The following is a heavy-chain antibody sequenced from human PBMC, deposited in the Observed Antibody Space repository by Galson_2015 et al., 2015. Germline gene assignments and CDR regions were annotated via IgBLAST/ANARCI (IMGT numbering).Heavy chain of an antibody. CDR3: ARDRVSYDFSDTWFDP. V-gene: IGHV3-30*01. J-gene: IGHJ5*02. CDR2: ISYDGSNK. CDR1: GFTLSTYA. Sequence: SLRLSCAASGFTLSTYAIHWVRQAPGKGLEWVAVISYDGSNKYYADSVKGRFTLSRDISENTVYLQMNSLRPEDTAVYYCARDRVSYDFSDTWFDPRGQGTLVTVSS. D-gene: IGHD3-3*01.